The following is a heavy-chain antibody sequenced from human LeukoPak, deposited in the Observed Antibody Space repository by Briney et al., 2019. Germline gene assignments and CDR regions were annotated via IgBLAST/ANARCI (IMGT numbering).Heavy chain of an antibody. J-gene: IGHJ3*02. CDR3: ARIGRPAAFDI. V-gene: IGHV3-11*01. CDR2: ITSSGSTI. CDR1: GFTFSDYY. D-gene: IGHD6-6*01. Sequence: PRGSLRLSCAASGFTFSDYYMSWIRQAPGKGLEWVSYITSSGSTIYYADSMKGRFTISRDNAKHSLFLQLDSLRAEDTAVYYCARIGRPAAFDIWGQGTLVIVSS.